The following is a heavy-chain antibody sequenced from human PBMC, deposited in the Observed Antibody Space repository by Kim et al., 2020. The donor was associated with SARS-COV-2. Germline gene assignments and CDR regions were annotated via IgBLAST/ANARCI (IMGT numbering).Heavy chain of an antibody. Sequence: DGETTNYAAPVKDRFTISKDDSKNTLYLQMNGQKTEDTAVYYCTSTLGYWGQGTLVTVSS. CDR2: DGETT. CDR3: TSTLGY. J-gene: IGHJ4*02. V-gene: IGHV3-15*06. D-gene: IGHD3-16*01.